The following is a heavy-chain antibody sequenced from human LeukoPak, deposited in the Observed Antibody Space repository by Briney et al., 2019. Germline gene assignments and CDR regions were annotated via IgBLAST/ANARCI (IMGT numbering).Heavy chain of an antibody. CDR3: ARDSGDRGVAPSY. V-gene: IGHV1-2*02. CDR1: GYTFTGFY. CDR2: INPNSGGT. J-gene: IGHJ4*02. Sequence: ASVKVSCKTSGYTFTGFYIHWVRQAPGQGLGWMGWINPNSGGTNSAQKFQGRVIMTRDTSINTAYMELSRLRSDDTAVYYCARDSGDRGVAPSYWGQGTLVTVSS. D-gene: IGHD3-10*01.